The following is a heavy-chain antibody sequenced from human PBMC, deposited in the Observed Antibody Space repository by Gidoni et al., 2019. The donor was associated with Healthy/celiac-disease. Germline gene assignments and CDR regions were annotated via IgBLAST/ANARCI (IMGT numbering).Heavy chain of an antibody. CDR3: ARDGPANYDFWSGYYPRPFDY. Sequence: QVQLVESGGGVVQPGRSLGLSCAASGFTFSSYGMHLVRQAPGKGLEWVAVIWYDGSNKYYADSVKGRFTISRDNSKNTLYLQMNSLRAEDTAVYYCARDGPANYDFWSGYYPRPFDYWGQGTLVTVSS. J-gene: IGHJ4*02. CDR1: GFTFSSYG. V-gene: IGHV3-33*01. CDR2: IWYDGSNK. D-gene: IGHD3-3*01.